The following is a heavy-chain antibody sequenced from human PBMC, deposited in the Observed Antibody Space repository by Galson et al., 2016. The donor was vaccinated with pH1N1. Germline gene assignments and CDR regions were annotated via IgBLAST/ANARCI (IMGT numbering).Heavy chain of an antibody. D-gene: IGHD4-11*01. Sequence: SLRLSCAASGFILSCCAMHWVRQAPGKGLDCVALISKDGNNVYYADSVKGRFTISRDSSNNTLYLQMSSLRTEDTAIYYCARSRDFSFDYWGQGALVTVAS. CDR2: ISKDGNNV. CDR3: ARSRDFSFDY. CDR1: GFILSCCA. V-gene: IGHV3-30*15. J-gene: IGHJ4*02.